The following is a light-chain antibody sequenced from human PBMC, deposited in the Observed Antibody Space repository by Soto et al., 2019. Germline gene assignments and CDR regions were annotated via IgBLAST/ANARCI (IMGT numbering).Light chain of an antibody. CDR2: DVS. Sequence: QSDLPQPASVSGSPGQSITISCTGTSSDVGNYNYVSWYQQHPGKAPKLMIYDVSNRPSGVSNRFSGSKSGITASLTISGLQAEDEADYYCSSYTSSSTYVFGTGTKLTVL. V-gene: IGLV2-14*01. J-gene: IGLJ1*01. CDR1: SSDVGNYNY. CDR3: SSYTSSSTYV.